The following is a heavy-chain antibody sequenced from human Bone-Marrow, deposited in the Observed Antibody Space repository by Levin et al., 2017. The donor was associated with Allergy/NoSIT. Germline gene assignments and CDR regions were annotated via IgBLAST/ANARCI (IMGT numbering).Heavy chain of an antibody. CDR1: GFNFRSYP. V-gene: IGHV3-30-3*01. D-gene: IGHD3-3*01. Sequence: LSGGSLRLSCAASGFNFRSYPTNWVRQAPGKGLEWVASILYDGNGKGANTIYYADSVKGRFTISRDNSRNTVYLQMNSLRGEDTAVYYCARGFPTENFGEYYFDYWGQGTLVTVSS. CDR2: ILYDGNGK. J-gene: IGHJ4*02. CDR3: ARGFPTENFGEYYFDY.